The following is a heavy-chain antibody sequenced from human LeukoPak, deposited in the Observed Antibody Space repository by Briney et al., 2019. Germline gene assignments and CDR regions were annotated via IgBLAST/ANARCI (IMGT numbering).Heavy chain of an antibody. CDR2: ISAYNGNT. CDR3: AREIYYYDSSGRDDAFDI. D-gene: IGHD3-22*01. CDR1: GYTFTGYY. J-gene: IGHJ3*02. V-gene: IGHV1-18*04. Sequence: GASVKVSCKASGYTFTGYYMHWVRQARGQGLEWMGWISAYNGNTNYAQKLQGRVTMTTDTSTSTAYMELRSLRSDDTAVYYCAREIYYYDSSGRDDAFDIWGQGTMVTVSS.